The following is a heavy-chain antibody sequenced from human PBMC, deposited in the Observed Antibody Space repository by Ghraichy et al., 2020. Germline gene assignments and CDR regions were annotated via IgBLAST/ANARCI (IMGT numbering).Heavy chain of an antibody. CDR1: GFIFSSYA. D-gene: IGHD3-10*01. Sequence: GGSLRLSCAGSGFIFSSYAMSWVRQAPGKGLEWVSSISGSGSATFYADSVKGRFTISRDNSKNTLSLQMNSLRAEDTAVYYCAKDHDITDNPWRWFDPWGQGTLVTVSS. CDR3: AKDHDITDNPWRWFDP. V-gene: IGHV3-23*01. J-gene: IGHJ5*02. CDR2: ISGSGSAT.